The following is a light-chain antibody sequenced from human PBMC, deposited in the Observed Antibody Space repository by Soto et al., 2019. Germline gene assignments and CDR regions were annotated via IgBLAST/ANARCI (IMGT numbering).Light chain of an antibody. CDR3: MQPLENFRT. CDR2: FGS. CDR1: QSLLYNNTYNY. Sequence: EIVMTQSPLTLPVTPGEPASISCRSSQSLLYNNTYNYLDWYVQKPGQSPQLLIYFGSNRASGVPDRFSGSGSDTYFTLEISRVEADDVGVYYCMQPLENFRTFGQGTKVDIK. J-gene: IGKJ1*01. V-gene: IGKV2-28*01.